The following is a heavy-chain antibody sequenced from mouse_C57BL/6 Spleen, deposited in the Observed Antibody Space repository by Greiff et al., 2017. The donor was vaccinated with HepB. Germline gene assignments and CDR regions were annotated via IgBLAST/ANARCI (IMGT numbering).Heavy chain of an antibody. V-gene: IGHV1-20*01. CDR3: ARAGFTTVVANYAMDY. CDR2: INPYNGDT. J-gene: IGHJ4*01. CDR1: GYSFTGYF. Sequence: EVQLQQSGPELVKPGDSVKISCKASGYSFTGYFMNWVMQSHGKSLEWIGRINPYNGDTFYNQKFKGKATLTVDKSSSTAHMELRSLTSEDSAVYYCARAGFTTVVANYAMDYWGQGTSVTVSS. D-gene: IGHD1-1*01.